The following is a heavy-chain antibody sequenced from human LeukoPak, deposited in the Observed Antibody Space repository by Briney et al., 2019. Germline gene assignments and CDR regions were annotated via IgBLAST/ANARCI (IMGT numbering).Heavy chain of an antibody. Sequence: PSQTLCLTCAVSGGSISSGGYSWSWIRQPPGKDLEWIGYIYHSGSTYYNPSLKSRVTISVDRSKNQFSLKLSSVTAADTAVYYCARVGYCSSTSCPFDYRGQGTLVTVSS. D-gene: IGHD2-2*01. J-gene: IGHJ4*02. CDR1: GGSISSGGYS. CDR2: IYHSGST. CDR3: ARVGYCSSTSCPFDY. V-gene: IGHV4-30-2*01.